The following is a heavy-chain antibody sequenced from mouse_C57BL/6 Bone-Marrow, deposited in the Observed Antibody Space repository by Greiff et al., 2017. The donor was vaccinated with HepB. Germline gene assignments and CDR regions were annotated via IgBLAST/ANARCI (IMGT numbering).Heavy chain of an antibody. V-gene: IGHV1-85*01. D-gene: IGHD1-1*01. CDR3: ASWGAITTLVYFDC. CDR1: GYTFTSYD. CDR2: IYPRDGST. J-gene: IGHJ2*01. Sequence: QVQLQQSGPELVKPGASVKLSCKASGYTFTSYDINWVKQTPGQGLEWIGWIYPRDGSTTYNEKFKGKATLTVDTSSSTAYMELHSLTSEDSAVYFCASWGAITTLVYFDCWGQGTTLTVSS.